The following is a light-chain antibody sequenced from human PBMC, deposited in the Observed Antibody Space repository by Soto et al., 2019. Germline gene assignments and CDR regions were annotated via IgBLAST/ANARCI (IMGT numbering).Light chain of an antibody. CDR1: SSDVGGYNY. CDR2: DVS. J-gene: IGLJ2*01. CDR3: SSYTSSSTRVV. Sequence: QSALTQPASVSGSPGQSITISCTGTSSDVGGYNYVSWYQQHLGKAPKLMIYDVSNRPSGVSNRFSGSKSGNTASLTISGLQAEDEADYYCSSYTSSSTRVVFGGGTQLTVL. V-gene: IGLV2-14*01.